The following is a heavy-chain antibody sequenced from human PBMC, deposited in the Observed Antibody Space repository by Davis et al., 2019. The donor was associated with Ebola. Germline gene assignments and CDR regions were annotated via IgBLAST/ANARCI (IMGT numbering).Heavy chain of an antibody. Sequence: AASVKVSCKASGGTFSNYAISWVRQAPGQGLEWMGGIIPIFGTANYAQKFQGRVTITADKSTSTAYMELSSLRSEDTAVYYCARGYDFWSGGDWFDPWGQGTLVTVSS. J-gene: IGHJ5*02. D-gene: IGHD3-3*01. CDR2: IIPIFGTA. CDR3: ARGYDFWSGGDWFDP. CDR1: GGTFSNYA. V-gene: IGHV1-69*06.